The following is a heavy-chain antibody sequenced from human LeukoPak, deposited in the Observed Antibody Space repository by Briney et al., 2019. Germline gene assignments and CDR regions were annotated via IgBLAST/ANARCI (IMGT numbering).Heavy chain of an antibody. CDR3: ARDPDCTSDTCYDY. V-gene: IGHV3-7*01. D-gene: IGHD2-8*02. Sequence: GGSLRLSCAASGFTFSSYWMSWVRHGPGTGLEWVANIKQDGSEEYYVDPVKGRFTVSRDNAKNSLYLQMNSLRAEDTAVYYCARDPDCTSDTCYDYWGQGTLVTVSS. CDR1: GFTFSSYW. J-gene: IGHJ4*02. CDR2: IKQDGSEE.